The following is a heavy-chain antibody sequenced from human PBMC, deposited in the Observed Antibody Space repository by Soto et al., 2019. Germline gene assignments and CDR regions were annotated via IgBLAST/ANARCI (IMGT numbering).Heavy chain of an antibody. CDR2: INPSSGVT. CDR3: ARRLDTSGWILDH. V-gene: IGHV1-2*02. D-gene: IGHD6-19*01. Sequence: ASVKVSCKASGYTFTGYYMHWVRQAPGQGLEWMGWINPSSGVTHYAQKFQGSVTMTTDTSISTAYMEVSRLRSADTAVYYCARRLDTSGWILDHWGQGTPVTVSS. CDR1: GYTFTGYY. J-gene: IGHJ4*02.